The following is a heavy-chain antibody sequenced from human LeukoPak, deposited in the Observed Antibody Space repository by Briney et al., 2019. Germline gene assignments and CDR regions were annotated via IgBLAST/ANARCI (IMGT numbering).Heavy chain of an antibody. D-gene: IGHD6-13*01. CDR1: GFTFSDYY. V-gene: IGHV3-11*04. J-gene: IGHJ4*02. Sequence: GGSLRLSCAASGFTFSDYYMSWIRQAPGKGLEWVSYISSSGSTIYYADPVKGRFTISRDNAKNSLYLQMDSLRAGDTAVYYCARGGSSSKNIVDYWGQGTLVTVSS. CDR2: ISSSGSTI. CDR3: ARGGSSSKNIVDY.